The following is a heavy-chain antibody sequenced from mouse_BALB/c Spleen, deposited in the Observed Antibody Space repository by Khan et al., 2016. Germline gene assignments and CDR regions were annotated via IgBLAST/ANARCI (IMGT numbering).Heavy chain of an antibody. Sequence: QVQLKQSGPGLVQPSQSLSITCTVSGFSLTSYGVHWVRQSPGKGLEWLGVIWSGGSTDYNAAFISRLSISKDNSKSQVFFKMNNLQANDTAIYYCARMVTSSYWYFDVWGAGTTVTVSS. D-gene: IGHD2-1*01. J-gene: IGHJ1*01. CDR2: IWSGGST. CDR3: ARMVTSSYWYFDV. V-gene: IGHV2-2*02. CDR1: GFSLTSYG.